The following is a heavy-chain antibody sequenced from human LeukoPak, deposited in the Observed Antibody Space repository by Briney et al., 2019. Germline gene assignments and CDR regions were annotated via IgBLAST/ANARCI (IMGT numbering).Heavy chain of an antibody. J-gene: IGHJ4*02. CDR3: ARETRGSYVPGLDS. D-gene: IGHD1-26*01. Sequence: GGSLRLSCAASGFSLSNYWISWVRQAPGKGLEWVANIKLDGSEKYYVNSVKGRFTISRDNAKNSLNLQMNSLRAEDTAVYYCARETRGSYVPGLDSWGQGTLVTVSS. CDR1: GFSLSNYW. V-gene: IGHV3-7*01. CDR2: IKLDGSEK.